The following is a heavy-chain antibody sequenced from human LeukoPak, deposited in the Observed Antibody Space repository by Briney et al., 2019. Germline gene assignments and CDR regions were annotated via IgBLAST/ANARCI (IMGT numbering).Heavy chain of an antibody. CDR1: GYTFTSYG. CDR2: ISAYNGNT. Sequence: ASVKVSSKASGYTFTSYGISWVRQAPGQGLEWMGWISAYNGNTNYAQKLQGRVTMTTDTSTSTAYMELRSLRSDDTAVYYCARAHGYDSSGYSEAYFDYWGQGTLVTVSS. V-gene: IGHV1-18*01. J-gene: IGHJ4*02. D-gene: IGHD3-22*01. CDR3: ARAHGYDSSGYSEAYFDY.